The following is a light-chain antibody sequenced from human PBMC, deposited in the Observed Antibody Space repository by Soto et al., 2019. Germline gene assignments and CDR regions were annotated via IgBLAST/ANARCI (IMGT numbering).Light chain of an antibody. J-gene: IGKJ1*01. CDR3: LQEHDDSWT. Sequence: ATPMPQSPSSLSASVGDILATTRRASRDIGSDLSWYQQKPGKAPTLLIYAASNLQSGVPSRFRGSRSGKEGTLTVSSLQPEDVATDYCLQEHDDSWTFGQGNQGAIK. CDR1: RDIGSD. CDR2: AAS. V-gene: IGKV1-6*01.